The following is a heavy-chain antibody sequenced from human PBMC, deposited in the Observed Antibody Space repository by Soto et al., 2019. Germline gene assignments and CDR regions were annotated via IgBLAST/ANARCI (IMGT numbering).Heavy chain of an antibody. CDR1: GFTFSNAW. D-gene: IGHD1-26*01. Sequence: GGSLRLSCAASGFTFSNAWMNWVRQAPGKGLEWVGRIKSKTDGGTTDYAAPVKGRFTISRDDSKNTLYLQMNSLKTEDTAVYYCTTDLVWVYSGSYYYAFDIWGQGTMVTVSS. CDR2: IKSKTDGGTT. V-gene: IGHV3-15*07. J-gene: IGHJ3*02. CDR3: TTDLVWVYSGSYYYAFDI.